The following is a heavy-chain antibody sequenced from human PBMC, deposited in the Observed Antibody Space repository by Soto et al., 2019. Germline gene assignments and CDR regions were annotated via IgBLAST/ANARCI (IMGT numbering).Heavy chain of an antibody. V-gene: IGHV1-18*01. Sequence: ASVKVSCKASGYTFFTYDISWVRQAPGQGLEWMGWISTYSGDTKYAQKFQGRVTMTTDTSTTTAYLELRSLRSDDTAVYYCARHHGPTTSENWFDPWGQGTPVTVSS. D-gene: IGHD5-12*01. CDR3: ARHHGPTTSENWFDP. CDR1: GYTFFTYD. J-gene: IGHJ5*02. CDR2: ISTYSGDT.